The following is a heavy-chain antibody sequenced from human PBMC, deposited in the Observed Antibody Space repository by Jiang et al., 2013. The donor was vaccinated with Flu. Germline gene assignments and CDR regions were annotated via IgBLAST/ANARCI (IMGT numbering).Heavy chain of an antibody. CDR2: IIPILGIT. V-gene: IGHV1-69*10. CDR1: GGTFSSYA. Sequence: ASGGTFSSYAISWVRQAPGQGPEWMGGIIPILGITNYAQKFQGRVTITADKSTTTAYMEVNSLRSDDTAVYYCASSSTYGSGIYYKAFDMWGQGTMVTVSS. D-gene: IGHD3-10*01. CDR3: ASSSTYGSGIYYKAFDM. J-gene: IGHJ3*02.